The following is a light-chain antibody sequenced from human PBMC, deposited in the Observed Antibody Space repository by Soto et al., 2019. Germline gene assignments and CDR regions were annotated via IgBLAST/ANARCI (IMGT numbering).Light chain of an antibody. CDR1: SSDIGDYNY. Sequence: QSALTQPASVSGSPGQSITISCTGTSSDIGDYNYVSRYQQHPGKAPKLMIYEVSNRPSGVSNRFSGSKSGNTASLTISGLQADDEADYYCSSYTSSSTVVFGGGTKLTVL. CDR2: EVS. V-gene: IGLV2-14*01. CDR3: SSYTSSSTVV. J-gene: IGLJ2*01.